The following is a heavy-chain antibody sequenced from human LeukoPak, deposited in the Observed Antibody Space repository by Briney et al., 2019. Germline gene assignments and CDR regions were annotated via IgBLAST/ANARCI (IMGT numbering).Heavy chain of an antibody. J-gene: IGHJ6*03. Sequence: SETLSLTCAVYGGSFSGYYWSWIRQPPGKGLEWIGEINHSGSTNYNPPLKSRVTISVDTSKNQFSLKLSSVTAADTAVYYCARGHWIRYMDVWGKGTTVTVSS. D-gene: IGHD5-18*01. CDR1: GGSFSGYY. CDR2: INHSGST. V-gene: IGHV4-34*01. CDR3: ARGHWIRYMDV.